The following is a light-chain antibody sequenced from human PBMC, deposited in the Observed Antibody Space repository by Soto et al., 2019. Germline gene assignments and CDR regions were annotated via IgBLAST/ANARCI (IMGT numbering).Light chain of an antibody. CDR3: SSYTASSTLL. V-gene: IGLV2-14*03. CDR1: SSDVGGYNY. CDR2: KVS. Sequence: QSALTQPASVSGSPGQSITISCTGTSSDVGGYNYVSWSQQHPGKAPKLLISKVSNRPSGVSNRFSGSKSGNAASLTISGLQADDEADYYCSSYTASSTLLFGTGTKLTVL. J-gene: IGLJ1*01.